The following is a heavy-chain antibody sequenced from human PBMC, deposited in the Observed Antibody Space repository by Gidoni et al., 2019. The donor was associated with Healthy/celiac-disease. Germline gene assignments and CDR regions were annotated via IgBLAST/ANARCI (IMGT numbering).Heavy chain of an antibody. CDR2: ISGSGGST. CDR3: AKDDYGEGYFDY. J-gene: IGHJ4*02. CDR1: GFTFSSYA. Sequence: EVQLLESGGGLVQPGGSLRLSCAASGFTFSSYAMIWVRQAPGKGLEWVSAISGSGGSTYYADSVKGRFTISRDNSKNTLYLQMNSLRAEDTAVYYCAKDDYGEGYFDYWGQGTLVTVSS. D-gene: IGHD4-17*01. V-gene: IGHV3-23*01.